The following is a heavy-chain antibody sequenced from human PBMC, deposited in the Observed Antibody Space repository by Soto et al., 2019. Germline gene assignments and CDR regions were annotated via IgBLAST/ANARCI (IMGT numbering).Heavy chain of an antibody. CDR2: ISYDGSNK. Sequence: QVQLVESGGGVVQPGRSLRLSCAASGFTFSSYGMHWVRQAPGKGLEWVAVISYDGSNKYYADSVKGRFTISRDHSKNTLYLQMNSLRAEDTAVYYCANDSDEYCGGDCPLDYWGQGTLVTVSS. D-gene: IGHD2-21*02. CDR1: GFTFSSYG. J-gene: IGHJ4*02. CDR3: ANDSDEYCGGDCPLDY. V-gene: IGHV3-30*18.